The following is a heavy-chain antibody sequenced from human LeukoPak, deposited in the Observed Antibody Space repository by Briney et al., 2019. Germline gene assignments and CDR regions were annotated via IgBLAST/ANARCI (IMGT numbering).Heavy chain of an antibody. CDR2: IRRSGNTI. Sequence: GGSLRLSCAASGFTFSDYYMLWIRQAPGKGLEWVSYIRRSGNTIYYADSVKGRFTISRDNAKNSLYLQMNSLRAEDTAVYYCARVRYNWNYHYYNGMDVWGQGTTVTVSS. CDR1: GFTFSDYY. D-gene: IGHD1-20*01. CDR3: ARVRYNWNYHYYNGMDV. V-gene: IGHV3-11*01. J-gene: IGHJ6*02.